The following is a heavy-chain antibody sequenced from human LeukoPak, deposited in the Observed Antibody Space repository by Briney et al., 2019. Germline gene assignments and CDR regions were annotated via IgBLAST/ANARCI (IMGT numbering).Heavy chain of an antibody. CDR3: AREGFGELLSPEGFDY. V-gene: IGHV4-59*01. D-gene: IGHD3-10*01. CDR2: IYYRGNT. CDR1: GGSISSYY. Sequence: PSETLSLTCTVSGGSISSYYWSWIRQPPGKGLEWIGHIYYRGNTNYNPSLKSRVTITVDTSNNQISLELSSVTAADTAVYYCAREGFGELLSPEGFDYWGQGTLVTVSS. J-gene: IGHJ4*02.